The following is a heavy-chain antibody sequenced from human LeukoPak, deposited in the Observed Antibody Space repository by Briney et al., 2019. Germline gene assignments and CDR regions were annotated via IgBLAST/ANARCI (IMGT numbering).Heavy chain of an antibody. D-gene: IGHD3-16*01. Sequence: NPSETLSLTCPVSGGSISSYYWSWIRRPPGKGLEWIGYIYYSGSTNYNPSLKSRVTISVDTSKNQFSLKLSSVTAADTAVYYCARGGGGVCDYWGQGTLVTVSS. V-gene: IGHV4-59*08. CDR3: ARGGGGVCDY. CDR1: GGSISSYY. J-gene: IGHJ4*02. CDR2: IYYSGST.